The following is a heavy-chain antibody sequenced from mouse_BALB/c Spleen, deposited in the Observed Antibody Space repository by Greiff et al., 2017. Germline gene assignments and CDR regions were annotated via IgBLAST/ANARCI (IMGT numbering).Heavy chain of an antibody. D-gene: IGHD1-1*01. J-gene: IGHJ2*01. V-gene: IGHV1S137*01. CDR2: ISTYYGDA. Sequence: QVQLQQSGAELVRPGVSVKISCKGSGYTFTDYAMHWVKQSHAKSLEWIGVISTYYGDASYNQKFKGKATMTVDKSSSTAYMELARLTSEDSAIYYCARASTTHFDYWGQGTTLTVSS. CDR3: ARASTTHFDY. CDR1: GYTFTDYA.